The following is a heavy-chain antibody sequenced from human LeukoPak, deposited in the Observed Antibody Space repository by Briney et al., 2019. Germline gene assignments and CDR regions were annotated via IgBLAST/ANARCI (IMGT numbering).Heavy chain of an antibody. CDR1: GYTFTGYY. D-gene: IGHD1-14*01. J-gene: IGHJ4*02. V-gene: IGHV1-2*02. CDR2: INPNSGGA. CDR3: VIRIPGNDY. Sequence: GASVKVSCKASGYTFTGYYMHWVRQAPGHGLEWMGWINPNSGGANYAQKFQGRVTMTRDTSISTAYMELSSLRSEDMAVYYCVIRIPGNDYWGQGTRVTVSS.